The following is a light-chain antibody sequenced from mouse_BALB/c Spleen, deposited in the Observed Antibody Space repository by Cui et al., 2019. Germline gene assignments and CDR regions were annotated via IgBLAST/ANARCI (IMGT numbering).Light chain of an antibody. Sequence: QIVLTQSQAIMSASLGEEITLTCSASSSVSYMHWYQQKSGTSPKLLIYSTSNLASGVPSRFSGSGSGTFYSLTICSVEAEDAADYYCHQWSSYPWTFGGGTKLEIK. CDR3: HQWSSYPWT. CDR2: STS. CDR1: SSVSY. J-gene: IGKJ1*01. V-gene: IGKV4-80*01.